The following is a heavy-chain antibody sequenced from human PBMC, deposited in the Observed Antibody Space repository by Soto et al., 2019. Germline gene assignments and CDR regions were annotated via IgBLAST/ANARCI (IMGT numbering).Heavy chain of an antibody. D-gene: IGHD3-3*01. J-gene: IGHJ6*02. CDR2: IWYDGSNK. CDR1: GFTFSSYG. V-gene: IGHV3-33*01. CDR3: ARDRGGIFGVAYYGMDV. Sequence: GGSLKLSCAASGFTFSSYGMHWVRQAPGKGLEWVAVIWYDGSNKYYADSVKGRFTISRDNSKNTLYLQMNSLRAEDTAVYYCARDRGGIFGVAYYGMDVWGQGTTVTVSS.